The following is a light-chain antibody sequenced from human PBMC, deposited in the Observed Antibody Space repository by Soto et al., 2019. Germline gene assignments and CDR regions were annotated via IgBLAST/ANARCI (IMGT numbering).Light chain of an antibody. Sequence: DIQMTQSPSTLSASVGDRVTITCRASQSISSWLAWYQQKPGKAPNLLIYEASRLESAVPSRFGGSASGTEFTLTINSLQPDDFATYFCQQYSSYPETFGQGTKV. V-gene: IGKV1-5*03. CDR3: QQYSSYPET. J-gene: IGKJ1*01. CDR2: EAS. CDR1: QSISSW.